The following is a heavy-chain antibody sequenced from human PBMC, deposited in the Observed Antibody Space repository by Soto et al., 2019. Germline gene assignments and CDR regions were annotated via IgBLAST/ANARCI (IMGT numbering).Heavy chain of an antibody. Sequence: PSETLSLTCTVSGDSVTSGSHYWSWIRQPPGKGLEYIGYIFYSENTSYHPSLKSRVTISVDTSKNQFSLKLSSVTAADTAVFYCARHYSSGSRNWFDPWGQGTLVTVSS. CDR3: ARHYSSGSRNWFDP. D-gene: IGHD6-19*01. J-gene: IGHJ5*02. CDR2: IFYSENT. CDR1: GDSVTSGSHY. V-gene: IGHV4-61*01.